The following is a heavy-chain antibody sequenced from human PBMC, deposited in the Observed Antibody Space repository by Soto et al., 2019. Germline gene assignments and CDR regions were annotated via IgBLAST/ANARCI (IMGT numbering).Heavy chain of an antibody. V-gene: IGHV1-18*04. Sequence: ASEKVSCKAAGYTFTSYGISWVRQALGQGLERMGWISAYNGNTNYAQKLKSRVTTTTDTSTRTADMELRSLRSDGTAVIYPKQLCYDSSGSHGMDDWGQGTTVTVSS. D-gene: IGHD3-22*01. CDR1: GYTFTSYG. CDR3: KQLCYDSSGSHGMDD. CDR2: ISAYNGNT. J-gene: IGHJ6*02.